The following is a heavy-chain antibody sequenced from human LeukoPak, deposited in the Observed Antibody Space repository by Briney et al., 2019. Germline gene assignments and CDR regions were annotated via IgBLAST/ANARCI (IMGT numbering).Heavy chain of an antibody. CDR2: TRNKANSCTT. CDR1: GFTFSDHY. V-gene: IGHV3-72*01. D-gene: IGHD6-13*01. Sequence: RGSLRLSCAASGFTFSDHYMDWVRQAPGKGLEWVGRTRNKANSCTTEYAASVKGRFTISRDDSKNSLYLQMNSLKTEDTAVYYCARGRIAAAGTDFDYWGQGTLVTVSS. CDR3: ARGRIAAAGTDFDY. J-gene: IGHJ4*02.